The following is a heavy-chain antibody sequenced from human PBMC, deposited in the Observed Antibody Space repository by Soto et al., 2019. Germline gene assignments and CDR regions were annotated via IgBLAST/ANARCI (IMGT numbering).Heavy chain of an antibody. CDR3: ARDSSGYYYGGVDY. CDR2: IYHSGST. J-gene: IGHJ4*02. CDR1: GYSISSGYY. Sequence: SETLSLTCAVSGYSISSGYYWGWIRQPPGKGLEWIGSIYHSGSTYYNPSLKSRVTISVDTSKNQFSLKLSSVTAADTAVYYWARDSSGYYYGGVDYWGQGTLVT. D-gene: IGHD3-22*01. V-gene: IGHV4-38-2*02.